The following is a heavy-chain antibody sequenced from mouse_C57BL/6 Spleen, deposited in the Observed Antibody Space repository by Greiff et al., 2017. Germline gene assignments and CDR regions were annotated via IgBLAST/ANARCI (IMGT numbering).Heavy chain of an antibody. CDR1: GYTFTDYY. CDR2: INPNNGGT. V-gene: IGHV1-26*01. D-gene: IGHD2-4*01. Sequence: EVQLQQSGPELVKPGASVKISCTASGYTFTDYYMNWVKQSHGKSLEWIGDINPNNGGTSYNQKFKGKATLTVDKSSSTAYMELRSLTSEDSAVYYCARTYDYDRNFEGWGTGTTVTVSS. J-gene: IGHJ1*03. CDR3: ARTYDYDRNFEG.